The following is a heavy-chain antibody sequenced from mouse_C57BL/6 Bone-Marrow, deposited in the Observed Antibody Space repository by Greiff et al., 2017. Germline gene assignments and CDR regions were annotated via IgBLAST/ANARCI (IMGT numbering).Heavy chain of an antibody. CDR3: ARHNSRAY. D-gene: IGHD1-3*01. J-gene: IGHJ3*01. CDR2: ISSGGSYT. V-gene: IGHV5-6*01. CDR1: GFTFSSYG. Sequence: EVKLMESGGDLVKPGGSLKLSCAASGFTFSSYGMSWVRQTPDKRLEWVATISSGGSYTYYPDSVKGRFTLSRDNAKNTLYLQMSSLKSEDTAMYYCARHNSRAYGGQGTLVTVSA.